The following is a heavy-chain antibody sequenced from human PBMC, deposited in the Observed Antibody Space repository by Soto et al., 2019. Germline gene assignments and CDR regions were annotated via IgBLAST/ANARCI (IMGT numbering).Heavy chain of an antibody. CDR1: GGTFSSYA. D-gene: IGHD3-3*01. CDR3: AGEGYYDFWSGSTTQNWFDP. CDR2: IIPIFGTA. J-gene: IGHJ5*02. V-gene: IGHV1-69*13. Sequence: SVKVSCKASGGTFSSYAISWVRQAPGQGLEWMGGIIPIFGTANYAQKFQGRVTITADESTSTAYRELSSLRSEDTAVYYCAGEGYYDFWSGSTTQNWFDPWGQGTLVTVSS.